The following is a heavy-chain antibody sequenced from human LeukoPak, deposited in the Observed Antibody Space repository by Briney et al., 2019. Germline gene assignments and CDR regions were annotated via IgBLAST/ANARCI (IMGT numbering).Heavy chain of an antibody. D-gene: IGHD3-10*01. V-gene: IGHV3-33*06. CDR1: GFTFSSYG. CDR3: AKEQTSSGYFDY. J-gene: IGHJ4*02. Sequence: PGGSLRLSCAASGFTFSSYGMHWVRQAPGKGLEWVAVIWYDGSNKYYADSVKGRFTISRDNPKNALYLLMNSLSAEDTALYYCAKEQTSSGYFDYWGQGTLVTVSS. CDR2: IWYDGSNK.